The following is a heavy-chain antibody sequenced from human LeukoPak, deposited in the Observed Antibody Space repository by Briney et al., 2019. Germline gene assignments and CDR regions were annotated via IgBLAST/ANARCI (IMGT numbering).Heavy chain of an antibody. Sequence: ASVKVSCKASGYTFTSYDINWVRQATGQGLEWMGWMNLNSRNTGYAQKFQGRVTMTRDSSKSTAYMELSTLTSDDTAVYYCARVTGRIDYWGQGTLVTVPS. J-gene: IGHJ4*02. CDR1: GYTFTSYD. V-gene: IGHV1-8*01. CDR3: ARVTGRIDY. D-gene: IGHD1-26*01. CDR2: MNLNSRNT.